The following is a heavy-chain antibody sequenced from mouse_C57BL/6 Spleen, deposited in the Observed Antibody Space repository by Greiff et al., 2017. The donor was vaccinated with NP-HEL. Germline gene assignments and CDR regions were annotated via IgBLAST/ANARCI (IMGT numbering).Heavy chain of an antibody. D-gene: IGHD2-10*02. CDR3: ARVWSGYFDY. CDR1: GFSLTSYG. V-gene: IGHV2-2*01. CDR2: IWSGGST. Sequence: QVQLQQSGPGLVQPSQSLSITCTVSGFSLTSYGVHWVRQSPGKGLEWLGVIWSGGSTDYNAAFISRLSISKDNSKSQVFFKMNSLQADDTAIYYCARVWSGYFDYWGQGTTLTVSS. J-gene: IGHJ2*01.